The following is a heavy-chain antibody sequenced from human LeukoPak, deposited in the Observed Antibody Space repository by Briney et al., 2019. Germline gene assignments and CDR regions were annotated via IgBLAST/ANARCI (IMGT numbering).Heavy chain of an antibody. Sequence: ASVKVSCKASGYTFTSYGISWVRQAPGQGLEWMGWISANNGDTDYPPKLQDRVTMTTDTYTSTAYMELSSLRSEDTAVYYCARAIVVVTARWFDPWGQGTLVTVSS. CDR1: GYTFTSYG. CDR2: ISANNGDT. V-gene: IGHV1-18*01. CDR3: ARAIVVVTARWFDP. D-gene: IGHD2-21*02. J-gene: IGHJ5*02.